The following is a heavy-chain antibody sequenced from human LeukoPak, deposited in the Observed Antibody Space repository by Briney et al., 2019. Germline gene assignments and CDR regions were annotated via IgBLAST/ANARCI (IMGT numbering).Heavy chain of an antibody. V-gene: IGHV1-69*02. CDR1: GGTFSSYT. CDR3: ASDPYYYDSSGYYYFDY. J-gene: IGHJ4*02. Sequence: GSSVKVSCKASGGTFSSYTISWVRQAPGQGLEWMGRIIPIFGIANYVQKFQGRVTITADKSTSTAYMELSSLRSEDTAVYYCASDPYYYDSSGYYYFDYWGQGTLVTVSS. CDR2: IIPIFGIA. D-gene: IGHD3-22*01.